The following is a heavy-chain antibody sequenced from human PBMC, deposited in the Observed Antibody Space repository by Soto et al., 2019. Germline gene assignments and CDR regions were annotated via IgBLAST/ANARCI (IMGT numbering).Heavy chain of an antibody. CDR3: ARDCLKKYYYDSSGYDSPDD. Sequence: PGGSLRLCFAASGFTFSSYAMHWVRQAPGKWLEWVAVISYDGSNKYYADAVKGRFTISRDNSKNTLYLQMNSQRAEDTAVYYCARDCLKKYYYDSSGYDSPDDWGQGTLVTV. D-gene: IGHD3-22*01. V-gene: IGHV3-30-3*01. CDR2: ISYDGSNK. J-gene: IGHJ4*02. CDR1: GFTFSSYA.